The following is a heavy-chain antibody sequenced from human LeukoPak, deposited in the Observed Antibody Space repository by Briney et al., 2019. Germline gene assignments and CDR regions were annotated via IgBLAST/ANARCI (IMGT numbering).Heavy chain of an antibody. CDR3: AKDRYYDFWSGYLDAGYYFDY. CDR1: GFTFDDYA. Sequence: GGSLRLSCAASGFTFDDYAMHWVRQAPGKGLEWVSLISGDGGSTYYADSVKGRFTISTDNSKNSLYLQMNSLRTEDTALYYCAKDRYYDFWSGYLDAGYYFDYWGQGTLVTVSS. V-gene: IGHV3-43*02. J-gene: IGHJ4*02. CDR2: ISGDGGST. D-gene: IGHD3-3*01.